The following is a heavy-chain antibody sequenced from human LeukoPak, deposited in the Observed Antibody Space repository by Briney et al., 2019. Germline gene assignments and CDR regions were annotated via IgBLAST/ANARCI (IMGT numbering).Heavy chain of an antibody. CDR3: KGSSWYNYYYMDV. CDR1: GLTFSNYA. D-gene: IGHD6-13*01. J-gene: IGHJ6*03. Sequence: GGSLRLSCAASGLTFSNYAMNWVRQAPGKGLEWVSYISSSSSTIYYADSMKGRFTISRDNAKNSLYLQMNSLRDEDTAVYYCKGSSWYNYYYMDVWAKGPRSPSP. CDR2: ISSSSSTI. V-gene: IGHV3-48*02.